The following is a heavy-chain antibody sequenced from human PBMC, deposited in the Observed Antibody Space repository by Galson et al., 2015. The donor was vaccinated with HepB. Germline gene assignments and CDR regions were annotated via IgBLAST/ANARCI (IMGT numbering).Heavy chain of an antibody. CDR2: ISSSSSYI. CDR1: GFTFSSYS. J-gene: IGHJ4*02. V-gene: IGHV3-21*01. CDR3: ARALLLARIAAAGLVDY. Sequence: SLRLSCAASGFTFSSYSMNWVRQAPGKGLEWVSSISSSSSYIYYADSVKGRFTISRDNAKSSLYLQMNSLRAEDTAVYYCARALLLARIAAAGLVDYWGQGTLVTVSS. D-gene: IGHD6-13*01.